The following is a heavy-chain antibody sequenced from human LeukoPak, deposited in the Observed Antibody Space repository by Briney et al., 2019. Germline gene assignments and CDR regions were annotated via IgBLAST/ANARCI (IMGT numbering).Heavy chain of an antibody. J-gene: IGHJ4*02. V-gene: IGHV3-30*04. CDR2: ISNDERNK. CDR1: GFTFHNFA. D-gene: IGHD5-24*01. Sequence: GGSLRLSCVASGFTFHNFAMHWVRQAPGKGLEWVAVISNDERNKYYTDSVKGRFTISRDNSKNTVYLQMNSLRTEDTAVYYCTRPSPPGDGYNPCDYWGPGALVIVSS. CDR3: TRPSPPGDGYNPCDY.